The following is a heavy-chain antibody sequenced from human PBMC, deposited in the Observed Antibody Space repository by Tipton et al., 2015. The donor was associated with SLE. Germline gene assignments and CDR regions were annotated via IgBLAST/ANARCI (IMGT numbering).Heavy chain of an antibody. V-gene: IGHV1-2*06. CDR2: IAPHSGAT. D-gene: IGHD1-1*01. Sequence: QLVQSGAEVKKPGASVKVSCKASKDLFTGFYIHWVRQAPGQRFEWLGRIAPHSGATNYAQNFRGRVTMTRDTSITTAFLELTNLRSDDTALYFCAQYTTTWSNSWGQGTLVTVSS. CDR1: KDLFTGFY. J-gene: IGHJ4*02. CDR3: AQYTTTWSNS.